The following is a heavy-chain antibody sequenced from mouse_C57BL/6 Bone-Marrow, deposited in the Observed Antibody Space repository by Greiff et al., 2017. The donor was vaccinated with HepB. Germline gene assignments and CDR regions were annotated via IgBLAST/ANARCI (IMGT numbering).Heavy chain of an antibody. V-gene: IGHV3-6*01. Sequence: EVKLQESGPGLVKPSQSLSLTCSVTGYSITSGYYWNWIRQFPGNKLEWMGYISYDGSNNYNPSLKNRISITRDTSKNQFFLKLNSVTTEDTATYYCARDLYSYYFDYWGQGTTLTVSS. CDR3: ARDLYSYYFDY. D-gene: IGHD2-1*01. CDR1: GYSITSGYY. CDR2: ISYDGSN. J-gene: IGHJ2*01.